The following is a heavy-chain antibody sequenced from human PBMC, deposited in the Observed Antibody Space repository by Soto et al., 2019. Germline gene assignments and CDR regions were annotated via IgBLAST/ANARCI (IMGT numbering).Heavy chain of an antibody. CDR1: GGSISSGDYY. J-gene: IGHJ6*02. D-gene: IGHD2-15*01. V-gene: IGHV4-30-4*01. CDR3: ERRGGTEYYYYGMDV. CDR2: IYYSGST. Sequence: SETLSLTCTVSGGSISSGDYYWSWIRQPPGKGLEWIGYIYYSGSTYYNPSLKSRVTISVDTSKNQFSLKLSSVTAADTAVYYCERRGGTEYYYYGMDVWGQGTTVTVSS.